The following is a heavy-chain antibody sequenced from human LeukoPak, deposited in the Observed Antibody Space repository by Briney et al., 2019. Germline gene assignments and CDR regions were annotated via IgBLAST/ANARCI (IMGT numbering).Heavy chain of an antibody. V-gene: IGHV3-23*01. J-gene: IGHJ3*02. CDR1: GFTFSSYA. D-gene: IGHD5-18*01. CDR2: ISGSGGTT. CDR3: AKADVDTAILWDDAFDI. Sequence: PGGSLRLSCAASGFTFSSYAMSWVRQAPGKGLEWVSSISGSGGTTYYADSVKGRFTISRDNSKNTLYLQMNSLRAEDTAVYYCAKADVDTAILWDDAFDIWGQGTMVTVSS.